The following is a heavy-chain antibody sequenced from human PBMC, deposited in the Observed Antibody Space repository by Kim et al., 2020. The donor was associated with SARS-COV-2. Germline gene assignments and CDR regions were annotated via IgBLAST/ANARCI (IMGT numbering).Heavy chain of an antibody. D-gene: IGHD3-10*01. CDR2: IYYSGST. CDR3: ANEGITMVRGVINAFDI. CDR1: GGPISSSSYY. J-gene: IGHJ3*02. Sequence: SETLSLTCTVSGGPISSSSYYWVWIRQPPGKGLEWIGTIYYSGSTYYNPSLKSRVTISVDTSKNQFSLKLSSVTAADTAVYYCANEGITMVRGVINAFDIWGQGTMVTVSS. V-gene: IGHV4-39*07.